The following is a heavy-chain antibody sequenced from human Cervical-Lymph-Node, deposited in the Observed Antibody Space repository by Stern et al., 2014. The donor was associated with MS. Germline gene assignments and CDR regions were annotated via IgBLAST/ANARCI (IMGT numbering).Heavy chain of an antibody. Sequence: MQLVQSGAEVKKPGESLKISCKPSGYSFTIYYIAWVRQMPGKGLEWMGVIYPYDSDTTYSPSFQGQVTISADKSITTAYLQWSSLRASDTAMYYCARHVQGFDYWGQGTLVTVSS. CDR2: IYPYDSDT. CDR3: ARHVQGFDY. J-gene: IGHJ4*02. CDR1: GYSFTIYY. V-gene: IGHV5-51*01.